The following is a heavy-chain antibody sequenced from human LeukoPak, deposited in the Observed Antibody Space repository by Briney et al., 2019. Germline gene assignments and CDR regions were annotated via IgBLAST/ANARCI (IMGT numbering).Heavy chain of an antibody. CDR3: ARTQLGYCSSTSCYTGYYYGVDV. CDR1: GYSFTSYW. V-gene: IGHV5-51*01. Sequence: GESLKISCKGSGYSFTSYWIGWVRQMPGKGLEWMEIIYPGDSDTRYSPSFQGQVTISADKSISTAYLQWSSLKASDTAMYYCARTQLGYCSSTSCYTGYYYGVDVWGQGTTVTVSS. D-gene: IGHD2-2*02. CDR2: IYPGDSDT. J-gene: IGHJ6*02.